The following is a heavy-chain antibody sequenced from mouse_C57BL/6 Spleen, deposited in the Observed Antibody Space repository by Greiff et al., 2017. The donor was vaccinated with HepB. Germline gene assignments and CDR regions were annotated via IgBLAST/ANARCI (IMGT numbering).Heavy chain of an antibody. D-gene: IGHD2-4*01. V-gene: IGHV10-1*01. Sequence: EVMLVESGGGLVQPKGSLKLSCAASGFSFNTYAMNWVRQAPGKGLEWVARIRSKSNNYATYYADSVKDRFTISRDDSESMLYLQMNNLKTEDTAMYYCVRQGRDYDGGYFDVWGTGTTVTVSS. CDR3: VRQGRDYDGGYFDV. CDR2: IRSKSNNYAT. J-gene: IGHJ1*03. CDR1: GFSFNTYA.